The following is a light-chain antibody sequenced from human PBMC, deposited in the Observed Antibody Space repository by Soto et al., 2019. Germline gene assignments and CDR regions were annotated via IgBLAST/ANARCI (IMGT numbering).Light chain of an antibody. J-gene: IGLJ2*01. CDR3: CSCGPSHVV. CDR2: VVD. CDR1: PSDVGGYNY. V-gene: IGLV2-8*01. Sequence: QSALTQPPSASGSPGQSVTISCTGTPSDVGGYNYVSWYQQQHPGKAPNIMTYVVDRRPSVFRHRFSDSKSTNTASLSGSGLEAADEYYCCCCSCGPSHVVFGGGTKLTVL.